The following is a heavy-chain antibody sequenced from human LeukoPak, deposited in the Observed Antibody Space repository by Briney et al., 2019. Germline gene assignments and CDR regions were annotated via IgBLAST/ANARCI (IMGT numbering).Heavy chain of an antibody. CDR1: GFTFSSNW. CDR3: ARTLYSTSWSDC. V-gene: IGHV3-74*01. D-gene: IGHD6-13*01. J-gene: IGHJ4*02. CDR2: INSDGSST. Sequence: GGSLRLSCAASGFTFSSNWMHWVRQAPGKGLVWVSRINSDGSSTSYADSVKGRFTISRDNAKNTLYLQMSSLRAEDTAVYYGARTLYSTSWSDCWGQGTRVTVSS.